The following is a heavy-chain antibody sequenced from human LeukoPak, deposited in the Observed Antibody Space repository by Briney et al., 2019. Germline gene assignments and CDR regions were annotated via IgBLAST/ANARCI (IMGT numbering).Heavy chain of an antibody. Sequence: KPSETLSLTCAVYGGSFSGYYWNWIRQPPGKGLEWIGEIHHSGSTNYNPSLKSRVTISVDTSKNQFSLKLSSVTAADTAVYYCAGGRSVRYCSGGSCLYFDYWGQGTLVTVSS. CDR2: IHHSGST. J-gene: IGHJ4*02. CDR1: GGSFSGYY. V-gene: IGHV4-34*01. D-gene: IGHD2-15*01. CDR3: AGGRSVRYCSGGSCLYFDY.